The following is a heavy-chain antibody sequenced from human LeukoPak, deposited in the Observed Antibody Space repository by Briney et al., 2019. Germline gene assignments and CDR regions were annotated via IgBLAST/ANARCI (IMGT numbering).Heavy chain of an antibody. J-gene: IGHJ4*02. Sequence: PGGFLRLSCAASGFPFSSYWMSWVRQAPGKGLEWVANIKQDGGEMFYVDSVKGRFTISRDNAKNSLYLQMNSLRAEDTAVYYCAREDHANYNYWGQGTLVTVSS. D-gene: IGHD4/OR15-4a*01. CDR3: AREDHANYNY. CDR2: IKQDGGEM. CDR1: GFPFSSYW. V-gene: IGHV3-7*01.